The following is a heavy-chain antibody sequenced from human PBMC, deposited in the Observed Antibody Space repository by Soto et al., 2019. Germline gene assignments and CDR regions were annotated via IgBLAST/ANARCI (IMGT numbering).Heavy chain of an antibody. CDR1: GGSFSGYY. CDR3: ARGFLSYFDY. CDR2: INHSGSN. Sequence: QVQLQQWGAGLLKPSETLSLTCAVYGGSFSGYYWSWIRQPPGKGLEWIGEINHSGSNNYNPSLKSRVTISVDTSKTQFSLKLSSVTAADTAVYYCARGFLSYFDYWGQGTLVTVSS. V-gene: IGHV4-34*01. J-gene: IGHJ4*02.